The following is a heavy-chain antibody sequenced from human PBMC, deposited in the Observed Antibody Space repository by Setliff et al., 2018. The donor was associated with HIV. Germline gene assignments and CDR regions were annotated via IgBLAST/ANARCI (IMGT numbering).Heavy chain of an antibody. CDR3: TRRLALLRYFGGDYYYYMDV. CDR2: IGSQAYGGTT. V-gene: IGHV3-49*02. J-gene: IGHJ6*03. D-gene: IGHD3-9*01. Sequence: WNRQPPGKGLEWVGFIGSQAYGGTTEYAASVKGRFTVSRDDSTSIAYLQMNSLKTEDTAVYYCTRRLALLRYFGGDYYYYMDVWGKGTTVTVSS.